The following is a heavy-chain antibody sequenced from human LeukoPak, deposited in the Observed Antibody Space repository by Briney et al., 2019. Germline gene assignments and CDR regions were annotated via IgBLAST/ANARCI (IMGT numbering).Heavy chain of an antibody. CDR1: GGSISNYY. CDR3: ARHGRRTIFDY. CDR2: IFYSGTT. V-gene: IGHV4-59*08. Sequence: SETLSLTCTVSGGSISNYYWNWIRQPPGKGLEWIGYIFYSGTTNYNPSLKSRVSMSVDTSKNQFSLKLSSVTAADTAVYYCARHGRRTIFDYWGQGTLVTVSS. D-gene: IGHD3-3*01. J-gene: IGHJ4*02.